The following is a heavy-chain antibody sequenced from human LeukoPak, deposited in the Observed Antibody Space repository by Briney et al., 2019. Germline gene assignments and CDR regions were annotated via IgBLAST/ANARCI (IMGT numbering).Heavy chain of an antibody. D-gene: IGHD4-17*01. CDR2: ISSSSSYI. CDR1: GFTFSSYS. Sequence: PGGSLRLSCAASGFTFSSYSMNWVREAPGKGLEWVSSISSSSSYIYYADSVKGRFTISRDNAKNSLYLQMNSLRAEDTAVYYCARVSVTTGAFGIWGQGTMVTVSS. V-gene: IGHV3-21*01. J-gene: IGHJ3*02. CDR3: ARVSVTTGAFGI.